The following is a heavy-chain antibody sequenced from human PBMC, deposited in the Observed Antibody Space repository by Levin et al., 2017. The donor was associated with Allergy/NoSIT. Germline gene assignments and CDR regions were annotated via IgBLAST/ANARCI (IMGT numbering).Heavy chain of an antibody. Sequence: GGSLRLSCAASGFTFSSYAMSWVRQAPGKGLEWVSAISGSGGSTYYADSVKGRFTISRDNSKNTLYLQMNSLRAEDTAVYYCANSGFVVVVTPKTFDPWGQGTLVTVSS. J-gene: IGHJ5*02. CDR2: ISGSGGST. V-gene: IGHV3-23*01. CDR3: ANSGFVVVVTPKTFDP. CDR1: GFTFSSYA. D-gene: IGHD3-22*01.